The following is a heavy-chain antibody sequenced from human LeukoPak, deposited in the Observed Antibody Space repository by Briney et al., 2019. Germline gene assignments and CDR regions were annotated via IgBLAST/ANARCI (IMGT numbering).Heavy chain of an antibody. CDR3: ATAGSYYGGPFDY. J-gene: IGHJ4*02. D-gene: IGHD1-26*01. CDR2: FDPEDGET. V-gene: IGHV1-24*01. CDR1: GYTLTELS. Sequence: ASVKVSCKVSGYTLTELSIHWVRQAPGKGLEWMGGFDPEDGETIYAQKFQGRVTMTEDTSTDTAYMELSSLRSEDTAVYYCATAGSYYGGPFDYWGQGTLVTVSS.